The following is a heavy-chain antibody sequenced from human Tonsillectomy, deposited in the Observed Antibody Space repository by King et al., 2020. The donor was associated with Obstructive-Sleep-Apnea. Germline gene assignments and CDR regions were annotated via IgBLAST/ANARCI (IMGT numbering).Heavy chain of an antibody. D-gene: IGHD1-14*01. CDR1: GFTFSNYA. J-gene: IGHJ4*02. CDR3: ARTNPFDY. Sequence: VQLVESGRGVVQPGRSLRLSCSASGFTFSNYAMHWVRQAPGEGLEWVAVISYDGTNTYYADSVQGRFTISRDNSKNTLYLQVNSLRAEDTALYYCARTNPFDYWGQGTLVTVSS. V-gene: IGHV3-30*04. CDR2: ISYDGTNT.